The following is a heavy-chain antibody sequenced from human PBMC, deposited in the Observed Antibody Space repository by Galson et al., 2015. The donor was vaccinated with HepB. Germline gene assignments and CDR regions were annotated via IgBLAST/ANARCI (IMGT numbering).Heavy chain of an antibody. J-gene: IGHJ4*02. D-gene: IGHD6-19*01. CDR3: ASVDAGYSSGWQQFDY. V-gene: IGHV1-69*13. CDR2: IIPIFGTA. CDR1: GGTFSSYA. Sequence: SVKVSCKASGGTFSSYAISWVRQASGQGLEWMGGIIPIFGTANYAQKFQGRVTITADESTSTAYMELSSLRSEDTAVYYCASVDAGYSSGWQQFDYWGQGTLVTVSS.